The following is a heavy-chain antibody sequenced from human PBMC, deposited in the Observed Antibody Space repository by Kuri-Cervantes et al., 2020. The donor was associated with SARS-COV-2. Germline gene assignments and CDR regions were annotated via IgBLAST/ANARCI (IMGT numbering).Heavy chain of an antibody. CDR1: GYTFTSYG. Sequence: SVKVSCKASGYTFTSYGISWVRQAPGQGLEWMGGIIPIFGTANYAQKFQGRVTMTEDTSTDAAYMELSSLRSEDTAVYYCATVHTLYYAHYFDYWGQGTLVTVSS. J-gene: IGHJ4*02. D-gene: IGHD2-2*01. CDR2: IIPIFGTA. V-gene: IGHV1-69*06. CDR3: ATVHTLYYAHYFDY.